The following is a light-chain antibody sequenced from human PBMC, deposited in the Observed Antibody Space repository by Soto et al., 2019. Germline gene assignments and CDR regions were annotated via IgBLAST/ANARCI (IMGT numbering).Light chain of an antibody. J-gene: IGKJ1*01. CDR1: QSVTSNY. CDR2: GAS. Sequence: EIVLTQSPATLSLSPGERATLSCRASQSVTSNYLAWFQQKPGQAPRLLIYGASNRATGIPDRFSGSGSGTDFTLNISRLEPEDFAVYYCQQYGGLPRTFGQGTKVEIK. CDR3: QQYGGLPRT. V-gene: IGKV3-20*01.